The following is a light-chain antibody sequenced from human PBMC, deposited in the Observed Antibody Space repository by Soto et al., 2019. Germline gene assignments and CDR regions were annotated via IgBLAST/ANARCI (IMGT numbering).Light chain of an antibody. CDR1: QSVSSN. CDR2: GAS. CDR3: QQYNSWPRT. V-gene: IGKV3-15*01. J-gene: IGKJ1*01. Sequence: EILMTQSPATLSVSPGERATLSCRASQSVSSNLAWYQQKPGQGPRLLIYGASTRATGIPARFSGSGSGTDFTLTISSLQSEDFAVYYCQQYNSWPRTFGQGTKVEIK.